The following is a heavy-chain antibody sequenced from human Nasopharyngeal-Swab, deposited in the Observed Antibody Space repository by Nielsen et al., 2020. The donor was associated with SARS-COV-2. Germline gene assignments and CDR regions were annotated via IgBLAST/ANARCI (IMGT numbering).Heavy chain of an antibody. D-gene: IGHD2-15*01. J-gene: IGHJ5*02. CDR3: ARDPTVVVVAATGWFDP. V-gene: IGHV3-74*01. CDR1: GFSVSTYW. Sequence: GESLKISCAASGFSVSTYWMHWVRQAPGKGLVWVSRINRDGSSTSYADSVKGRFTISRDNAKNTLYLQMNSLRAEDTAVYYCARDPTVVVVAATGWFDPWGQGTLVTVSS. CDR2: INRDGSST.